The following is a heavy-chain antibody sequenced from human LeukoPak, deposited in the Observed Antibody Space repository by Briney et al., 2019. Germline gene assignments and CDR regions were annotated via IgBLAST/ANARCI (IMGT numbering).Heavy chain of an antibody. CDR2: INTDGRST. D-gene: IGHD6-6*01. J-gene: IGHJ5*01. Sequence: GGSLGLSCAASGFTLRISWMHWVRQVPGKGLVWVSRINTDGRSTSYADSVKGRFTVSRDNAKNTLYLQMNSLRAEDTAVYYCARDPNSSSWFDYWGQGSLVTVSS. V-gene: IGHV3-74*01. CDR3: ARDPNSSSWFDY. CDR1: GFTLRISW.